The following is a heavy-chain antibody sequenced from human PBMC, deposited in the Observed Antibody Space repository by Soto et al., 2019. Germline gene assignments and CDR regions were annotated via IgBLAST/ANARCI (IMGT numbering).Heavy chain of an antibody. V-gene: IGHV3-9*01. CDR3: AKDISRGYSYKFDY. Sequence: LRLSCVASGLTFDDFAMHWVRQAPGKGLEWVSGVSWNSGNIEYADSVKGRFTISRDHAKNTLFLQMNSLRAEDTALYFCAKDISRGYSYKFDYWGQGTLVTVYS. J-gene: IGHJ4*02. CDR2: VSWNSGNI. D-gene: IGHD5-18*01. CDR1: GLTFDDFA.